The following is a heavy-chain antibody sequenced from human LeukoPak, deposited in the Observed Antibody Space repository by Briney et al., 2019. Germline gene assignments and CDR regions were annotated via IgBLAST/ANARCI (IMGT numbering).Heavy chain of an antibody. D-gene: IGHD3-22*01. J-gene: IGHJ4*02. CDR1: GFTFSSYA. CDR3: ARDRHYYDSSGYYYVLAY. Sequence: PGGSLRLSSAASGFTFSSYAMHWVRQAPGKGLEWVAVISYDGSNKYYADSVKGRFTISRDNSKNTLYLQMNSPRAEDTAVYYCARDRHYYDSSGYYYVLAYWGQGTLVTVSS. V-gene: IGHV3-30-3*01. CDR2: ISYDGSNK.